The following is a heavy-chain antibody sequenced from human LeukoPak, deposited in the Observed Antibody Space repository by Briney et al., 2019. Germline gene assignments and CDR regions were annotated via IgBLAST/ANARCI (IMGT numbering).Heavy chain of an antibody. CDR2: ISNRGTYI. J-gene: IGHJ6*03. CDR3: ARVPRSYYYYYYMDV. V-gene: IGHV3-21*01. CDR1: GFTFSSYS. Sequence: PGGSLRLSCAASGFTFSSYSINWVRQAPGKGLEWVSSISNRGTYIYYADSVKGRLTISRDNAKNSLFPQMNSLRAEDTAVYYCARVPRSYYYYYYMDVWGKGTRSPPP.